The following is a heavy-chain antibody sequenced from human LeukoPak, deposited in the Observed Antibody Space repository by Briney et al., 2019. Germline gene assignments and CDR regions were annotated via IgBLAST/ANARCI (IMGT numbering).Heavy chain of an antibody. J-gene: IGHJ4*02. CDR2: INPSDDST. Sequence: ASVQFSCQASGSTFTTYYMHWVRQAPGQGLEWMGIINPSDDSTTYAQKFQGRVTMTRDTSTSTVYMELGSLRSEDTAVYYCARVYYDSSGYYYAGGFDYWGQGTLVTVSS. D-gene: IGHD3-22*01. CDR1: GSTFTTYY. V-gene: IGHV1-46*01. CDR3: ARVYYDSSGYYYAGGFDY.